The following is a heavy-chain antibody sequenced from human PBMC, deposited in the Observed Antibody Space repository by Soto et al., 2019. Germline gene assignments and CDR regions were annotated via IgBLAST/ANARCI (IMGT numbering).Heavy chain of an antibody. CDR1: GFIFINFG. CDR3: VQGASTAHQPLDS. V-gene: IGHV3-30*03. CDR2: ISGDGNDK. Sequence: VGSLRLSCAASGFIFINFGMHWVRRAPGKGLEWVATISGDGNDKYYPDSMKGRFTISRDNFNNTLYLQLNSLRPEDTAVYHCVQGASTAHQPLDSWGQGVLVTVSS. J-gene: IGHJ4*02. D-gene: IGHD1-26*01.